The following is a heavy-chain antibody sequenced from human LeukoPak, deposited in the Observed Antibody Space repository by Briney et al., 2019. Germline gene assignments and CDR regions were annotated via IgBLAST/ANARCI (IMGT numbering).Heavy chain of an antibody. D-gene: IGHD3-22*01. V-gene: IGHV4-30-4*07. Sequence: SETLSLTCAVSGGSISSGGYSWSWIRQPPGKGLEWIGYIYYSGSTYYNPSLKSRFTISVDTSKNQFSLKLSSVTAADTAVYYCARAGYYYDSSGYYPNDAFDIWGQGTMVTVSS. CDR1: GGSISSGGYS. J-gene: IGHJ3*02. CDR3: ARAGYYYDSSGYYPNDAFDI. CDR2: IYYSGST.